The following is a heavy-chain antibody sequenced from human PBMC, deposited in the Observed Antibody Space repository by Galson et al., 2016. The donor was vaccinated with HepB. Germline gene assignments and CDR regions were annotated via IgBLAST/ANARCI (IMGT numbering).Heavy chain of an antibody. J-gene: IGHJ4*02. V-gene: IGHV4-39*01. CDR3: ATKGKEWLVHGYFDH. Sequence: SETLSLTCTVSGGSMNSITFYWGWIRQPPGKGLEWIGSIVYSGSSYYNPSLKSRVTISADTSKNEFSLKVTSVTAADTAIYYCATKGKEWLVHGYFDHWGQGTLVTVSS. CDR2: IVYSGSS. D-gene: IGHD6-19*01. CDR1: GGSMNSITFY.